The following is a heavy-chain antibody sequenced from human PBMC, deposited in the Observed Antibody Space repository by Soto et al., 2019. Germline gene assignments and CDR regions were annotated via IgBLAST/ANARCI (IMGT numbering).Heavy chain of an antibody. Sequence: PGGSLRLSCAASGFTFSSYAMHWVRQAPGKGLEWVAVISYDGSNKYYADSVKGRFTISRDNSKNTLYLQMNSLRAEDTAVYYCARGNGLELYYYYYGMDVWGQGTTVTVSS. CDR3: ARGNGLELYYYYYGMDV. J-gene: IGHJ6*02. CDR2: ISYDGSNK. V-gene: IGHV3-30-3*01. CDR1: GFTFSSYA. D-gene: IGHD1-26*01.